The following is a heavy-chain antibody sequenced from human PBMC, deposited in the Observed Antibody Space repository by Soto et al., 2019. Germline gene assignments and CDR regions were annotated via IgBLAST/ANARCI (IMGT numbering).Heavy chain of an antibody. Sequence: QVQLQQWGAGLLKPSETLSLTCAVYGGSFSGYYWSWIRHPPGKGLEWIGEINHSGSTNYNPSLKSRVTISVDTSKNQFSLKLSSVTAADTAVYYCARGGGLRSPEYSGYGIDYWGQGTLVTVSS. CDR2: INHSGST. J-gene: IGHJ4*02. V-gene: IGHV4-34*01. D-gene: IGHD5-12*01. CDR1: GGSFSGYY. CDR3: ARGGGLRSPEYSGYGIDY.